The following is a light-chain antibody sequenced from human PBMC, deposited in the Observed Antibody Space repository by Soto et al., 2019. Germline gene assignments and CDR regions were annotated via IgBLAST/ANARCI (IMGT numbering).Light chain of an antibody. J-gene: IGKJ1*01. Sequence: EIVLTQSPGTLSLSPGEGATLSCRASESVSSNYLAWYQLKPGQAPRLLIYGTSIRAAGIPDRFSGSGSGTDFTLTISRLDPEDFAVYFWQQYGSSPRTFGQGTEVEIK. CDR3: QQYGSSPRT. CDR1: ESVSSNY. CDR2: GTS. V-gene: IGKV3-20*01.